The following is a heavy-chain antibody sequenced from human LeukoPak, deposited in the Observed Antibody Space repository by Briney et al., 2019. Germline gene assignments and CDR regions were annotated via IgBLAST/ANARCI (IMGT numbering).Heavy chain of an antibody. Sequence: ASVKVSCKASGYTFTSYAMHWVRQAPGQRLEWKGWINAGNGNTKYSQKFRGRVTITRDTSASTAYMELSSLRSEDTAVYYCARDRAAAGLTPDAFGIWGQGTMVTVSS. D-gene: IGHD6-13*01. CDR1: GYTFTSYA. CDR3: ARDRAAAGLTPDAFGI. CDR2: INAGNGNT. J-gene: IGHJ3*02. V-gene: IGHV1-3*01.